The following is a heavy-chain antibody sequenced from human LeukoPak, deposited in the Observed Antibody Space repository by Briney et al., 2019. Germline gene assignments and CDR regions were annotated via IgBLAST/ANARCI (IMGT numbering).Heavy chain of an antibody. CDR2: INHSGST. CDR3: ARGVAAGNEEDYYYYMDV. Sequence: SETLSLTCAVYGGSFSGYYWRWIRQPPGKGLEWIGEINHSGSTNYNPSLKSRVTISVDTSKNQFSLKLSSVTAADTAVYYCARGVAAGNEEDYYYYMDVWGKGTTVTVSS. D-gene: IGHD6-13*01. CDR1: GGSFSGYY. V-gene: IGHV4-34*01. J-gene: IGHJ6*03.